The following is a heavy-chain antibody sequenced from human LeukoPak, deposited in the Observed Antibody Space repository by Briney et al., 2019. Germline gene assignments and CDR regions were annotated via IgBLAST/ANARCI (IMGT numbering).Heavy chain of an antibody. J-gene: IGHJ4*02. V-gene: IGHV4-59*02. D-gene: IGHD6-19*01. CDR3: ASSSGWPPSLDH. CDR1: GGSVRTYY. Sequence: SETLSLTCTCSGGSVRTYYWNGIRQPPGKGLEWIGYIYYSGSTNYNPSLKSRVTISVDTSKNQVSLQLTSVTAADTAVYYCASSSGWPPSLDHCGQGTLVTVSS. CDR2: IYYSGST.